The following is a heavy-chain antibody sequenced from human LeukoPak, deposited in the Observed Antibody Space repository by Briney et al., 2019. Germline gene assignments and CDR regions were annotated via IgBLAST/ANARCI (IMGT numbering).Heavy chain of an antibody. CDR3: AKDLANYDFWSGYYPNYYYYGMDV. Sequence: GGSLRLSCAASGFIFSQYSMNWVRQAPGKGLEWVSHIRSSSETFYADSVKGRFTISRDNSKNTLYLQMNSLRAEDTAVYYCAKDLANYDFWSGYYPNYYYYGMDVWGQGTTVTVSS. CDR1: GFIFSQYS. V-gene: IGHV3-23*01. CDR2: IRSSSET. J-gene: IGHJ6*02. D-gene: IGHD3-3*01.